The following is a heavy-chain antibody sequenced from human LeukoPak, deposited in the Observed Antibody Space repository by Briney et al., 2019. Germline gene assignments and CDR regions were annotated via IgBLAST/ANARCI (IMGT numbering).Heavy chain of an antibody. D-gene: IGHD3-9*01. V-gene: IGHV4-59*12. J-gene: IGHJ3*02. Sequence: SETLSLTCTVSGGSISSYYWSWIRQPPGKGLEWIGYIYYSGSTNYNPSLKSRVTISVDTSKNQFSLKLSSVTAADTAVYYCARVQELRYFDWLRGVRTADALDIWGQGTMVTVSS. CDR2: IYYSGST. CDR1: GGSISSYY. CDR3: ARVQELRYFDWLRGVRTADALDI.